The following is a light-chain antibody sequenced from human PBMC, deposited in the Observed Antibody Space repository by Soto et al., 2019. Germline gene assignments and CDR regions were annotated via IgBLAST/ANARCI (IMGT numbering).Light chain of an antibody. CDR1: QSVSSY. V-gene: IGKV3-11*01. J-gene: IGKJ2*01. CDR3: QQRFNWPRFT. CDR2: DAS. Sequence: EIVLTQSPATLSLSPGERATLSCRASQSVSSYLAWYQQKPGQAPRLLIYDASNRATGIPARFSGGGCGTDFNRTISSLEPEDLAVYYCQQRFNWPRFTFGQGTKLEIK.